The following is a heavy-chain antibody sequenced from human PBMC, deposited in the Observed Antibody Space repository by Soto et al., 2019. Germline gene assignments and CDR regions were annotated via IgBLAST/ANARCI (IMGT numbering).Heavy chain of an antibody. CDR3: ARGDDDFWSRYYKKGFDY. CDR2: INHSGST. Sequence: SETLSLTCAVYGGSFSGYYWSWIRQPPGKGLEWIGEINHSGSTNYNPSLKSRVTISVDTSKNQFSLKLSSVTAADTAVYYCARGDDDFWSRYYKKGFDYWGQGTLVTVSS. J-gene: IGHJ4*02. CDR1: GGSFSGYY. D-gene: IGHD3-3*01. V-gene: IGHV4-34*01.